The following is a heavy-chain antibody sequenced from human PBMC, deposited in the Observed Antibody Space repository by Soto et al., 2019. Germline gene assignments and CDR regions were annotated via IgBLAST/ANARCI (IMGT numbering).Heavy chain of an antibody. J-gene: IGHJ6*03. D-gene: IGHD6-6*01. Sequence: EVQLLESGGGLVQPGGSLRLSCAASGFTFSSYAMSWVRQAPGKGLEWVSAISGSGGSTYYADSVKGRFTISRDNSKNTLYLQMNSLRAEDTAVYYCAKGRVGAARPYYYCYYMDVWGKGTTVTVSS. V-gene: IGHV3-23*01. CDR2: ISGSGGST. CDR3: AKGRVGAARPYYYCYYMDV. CDR1: GFTFSSYA.